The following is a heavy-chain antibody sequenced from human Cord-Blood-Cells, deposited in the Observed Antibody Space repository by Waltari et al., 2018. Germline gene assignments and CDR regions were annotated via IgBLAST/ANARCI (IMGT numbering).Heavy chain of an antibody. J-gene: IGHJ5*02. CDR3: ARGYGGNSRPDGWTYDWFDP. D-gene: IGHD4-17*01. Sequence: QVQLQQWGAGLLKPSETLSLTCAVYGGSFSGYYWSWIRQPPGKGLEWIGELNHSGSTNYTPPLKRRVTISVDTSKNQFSLKLSSVTAADTAVYYCARGYGGNSRPDGWTYDWFDPWGQGTLVTVSS. CDR1: GGSFSGYY. V-gene: IGHV4-34*01. CDR2: LNHSGST.